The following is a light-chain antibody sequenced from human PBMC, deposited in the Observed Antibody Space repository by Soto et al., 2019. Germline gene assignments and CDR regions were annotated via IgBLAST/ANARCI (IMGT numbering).Light chain of an antibody. V-gene: IGKV1-39*01. Sequence: DIQMTQSPSSLSASVGDRVTITCRASQSISSYLNWYQQKPGKAPKLPIYAASSLQSGVPSRFSGSGSGTDFTLTISSLQPEDFATYYCQQSYSTPLFGPGTKVDIK. J-gene: IGKJ3*01. CDR2: AAS. CDR1: QSISSY. CDR3: QQSYSTPL.